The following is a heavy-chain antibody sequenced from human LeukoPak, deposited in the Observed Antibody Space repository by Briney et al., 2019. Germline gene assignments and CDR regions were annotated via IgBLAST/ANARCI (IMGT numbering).Heavy chain of an antibody. CDR2: IYTSGST. CDR1: GGSISYYY. CDR3: ARRRRITMVRGVNWFDP. J-gene: IGHJ5*02. D-gene: IGHD3-10*01. Sequence: PSETLSLTCTVSGGSISYYYWSWLRQPAGKGLEWIGRIYTSGSTNYNPSLKSRVTMSVDTSKNQFSLKLSSVTAADTAVYYCARRRRITMVRGVNWFDPWGQGTLVTVSS. V-gene: IGHV4-4*07.